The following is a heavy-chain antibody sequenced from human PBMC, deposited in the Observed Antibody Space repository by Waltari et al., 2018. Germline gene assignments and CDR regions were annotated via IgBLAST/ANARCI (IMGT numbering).Heavy chain of an antibody. V-gene: IGHV4-61*09. CDR2: IYTSGST. CDR1: GGSISSGSYY. Sequence: QVQLQESGPGLVKPSQTLSLTCTVSGGSISSGSYYWSWIRQPAGKGLEWIGYIYTSGSTNYSPSLKSRVTISVDTSKNQFSLKLSSVTAADTAVYYCARDPGTTDLYYFDYWGQGTLVTVSS. J-gene: IGHJ4*02. D-gene: IGHD1-1*01. CDR3: ARDPGTTDLYYFDY.